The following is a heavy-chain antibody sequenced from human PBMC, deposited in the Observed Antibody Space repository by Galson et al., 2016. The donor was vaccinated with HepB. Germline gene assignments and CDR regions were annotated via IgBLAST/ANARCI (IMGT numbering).Heavy chain of an antibody. J-gene: IGHJ4*02. D-gene: IGHD5-24*01. CDR2: IGSSGPV. Sequence: SLRLSCAASGFTFSSYSMIWVRQTPGKGLEWVSYIGSSGPVYYADSLQGRFTISSENAKKLLQLQMNSLRAEETSVYYCARDFDGSFPNLDFWGQGTLVTVSP. CDR1: GFTFSSYS. V-gene: IGHV3-48*01. CDR3: ARDFDGSFPNLDF.